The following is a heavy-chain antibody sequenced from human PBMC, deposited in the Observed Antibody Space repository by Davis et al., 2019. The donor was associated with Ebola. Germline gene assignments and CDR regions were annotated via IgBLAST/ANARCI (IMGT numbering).Heavy chain of an antibody. CDR1: GGSISSYY. CDR3: ARGLSSGYYYYFDY. Sequence: SETLSLTCTVSGGSISSYYWSWIRQPPGKGLEWIGYIYYSGSTYYNPSLKSRVTISVDTSKNQFSLKLSSVTAADTAVYYCARGLSSGYYYYFDYWGQGTLVTVSS. J-gene: IGHJ4*02. D-gene: IGHD3-22*01. V-gene: IGHV4-30-4*08. CDR2: IYYSGST.